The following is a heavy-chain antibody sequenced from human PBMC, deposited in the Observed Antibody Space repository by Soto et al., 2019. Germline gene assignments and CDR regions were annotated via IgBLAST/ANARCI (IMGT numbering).Heavy chain of an antibody. CDR2: IYSGGST. D-gene: IGHD1-26*01. CDR3: ARVPGAYYFDY. V-gene: IGHV3-53*01. Sequence: EVQLVESGGGLIQPGWSLRLSCAASGITVSSNYMSWVRQAPGKGLEWVSVIYSGGSTYYADSVKGRFTISRDNSKNTLYLQMNSLRAEDTAVYYCARVPGAYYFDYWGQGTLVTVSS. CDR1: GITVSSNY. J-gene: IGHJ4*02.